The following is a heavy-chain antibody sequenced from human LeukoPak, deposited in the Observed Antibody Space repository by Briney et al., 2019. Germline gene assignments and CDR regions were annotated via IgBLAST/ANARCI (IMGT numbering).Heavy chain of an antibody. Sequence: GGSLRLSCAASGFTFSSYGMHWVRQAPGKGLGWVAVISYDGSNKYYADSVKGRFTISRDNSKNTLYLQMNSLRAEDTAVYYCARDRGYYDSSGPRTVSYYFDYWGQGTLVTVSS. CDR2: ISYDGSNK. V-gene: IGHV3-30*19. J-gene: IGHJ4*02. D-gene: IGHD3-22*01. CDR3: ARDRGYYDSSGPRTVSYYFDY. CDR1: GFTFSSYG.